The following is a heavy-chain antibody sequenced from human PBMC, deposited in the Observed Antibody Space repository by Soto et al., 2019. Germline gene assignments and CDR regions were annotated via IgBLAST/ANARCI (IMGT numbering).Heavy chain of an antibody. J-gene: IGHJ6*02. CDR2: IIPIFGTA. V-gene: IGHV1-69*13. CDR3: ASGCTNGVCPSGGYYYGMDV. Sequence: SVKVSCKASGGTFSSYAISWVRQAPGQGLEWMGGIIPIFGTANYAQKFQGRVTITADDSTSTAYMELSSLRSEDTAVYYCASGCTNGVCPSGGYYYGMDVWGQGTTVTVSS. D-gene: IGHD2-8*01. CDR1: GGTFSSYA.